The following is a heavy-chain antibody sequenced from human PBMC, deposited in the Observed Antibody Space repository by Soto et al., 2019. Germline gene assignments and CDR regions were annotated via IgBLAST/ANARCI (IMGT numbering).Heavy chain of an antibody. Sequence: SETLSLTCTVSGGSISSYYWSWIRQPPGKGLEWIGYIYHSGNTNYNPSLKSRVTTSVDTSKNQFSLKLSSVTAADTAVYYCARIQLGGYYYSGMDVWGQGTTVTVSS. CDR2: IYHSGNT. V-gene: IGHV4-59*01. J-gene: IGHJ6*02. CDR1: GGSISSYY. D-gene: IGHD6-13*01. CDR3: ARIQLGGYYYSGMDV.